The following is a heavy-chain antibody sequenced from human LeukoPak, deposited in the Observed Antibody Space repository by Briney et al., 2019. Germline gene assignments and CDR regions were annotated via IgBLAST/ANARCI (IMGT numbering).Heavy chain of an antibody. D-gene: IGHD1-14*01. CDR2: INPNTGGA. V-gene: IGHV1-2*02. Sequence: ASVKVSCKASGYTFTDYYIHWVRQVPGQGLEYMGWINPNTGGASYAQRFRDRVTMSMDTSITTVYMELSRLTGDDTAVYYCARGHPSAEPPDYWGQGDLVTVSS. J-gene: IGHJ4*02. CDR3: ARGHPSAEPPDY. CDR1: GYTFTDYY.